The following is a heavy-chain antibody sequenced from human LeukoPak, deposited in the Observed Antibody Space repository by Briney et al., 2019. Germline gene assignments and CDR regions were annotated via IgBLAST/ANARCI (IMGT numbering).Heavy chain of an antibody. V-gene: IGHV1-69*13. J-gene: IGHJ6*02. CDR1: GGTFSSYA. CDR3: ARVSSLSGYSSSWHPTYYYGMDV. CDR2: IIPIFGTA. Sequence: SVKVSCKASGGTFSSYAISWVRQAPGQGLEWMGGIIPIFGTANYAQKFQGRVMITADESTSTAYMELSSLRSEDTAVYYCARVSSLSGYSSSWHPTYYYGMDVWGQGTTVTVSS. D-gene: IGHD6-13*01.